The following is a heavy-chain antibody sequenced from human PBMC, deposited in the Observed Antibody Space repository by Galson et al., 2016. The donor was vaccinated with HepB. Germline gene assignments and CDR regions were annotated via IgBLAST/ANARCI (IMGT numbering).Heavy chain of an antibody. CDR1: GFSLSTNGVG. V-gene: IGHV2-5*02. CDR2: IYWDDDK. CDR3: ARRRLASGGPPYNWFDP. D-gene: IGHD2-15*01. Sequence: PALVKPTQTLTLTCTFSGFSLSTNGVGVSWIRQPPGKALEWLALIYWDDDKRYSPSLKSRLTITKDTSKNQVVLTMTNVDPMDTATYYCARRRLASGGPPYNWFDPWGQGTLVTVSS. J-gene: IGHJ5*02.